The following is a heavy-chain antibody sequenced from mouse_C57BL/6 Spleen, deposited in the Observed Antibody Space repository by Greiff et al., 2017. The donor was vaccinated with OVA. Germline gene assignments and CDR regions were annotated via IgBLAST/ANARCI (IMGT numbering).Heavy chain of an antibody. CDR2: IDPEVGET. CDR3: ARVTRDGYFDV. J-gene: IGHJ1*03. D-gene: IGHD2-12*01. CDR1: GFTFNVYS. Sequence: DVHLVASGAELVKPGASVTLSCTASGFTFNVYSMPWVKHTPEPGLSWIGRIDPEVGETKYAPKFQGQATITADTSSNTAYLQLSSLTSENTAVYYCARVTRDGYFDVWGTGTTVTVSS. V-gene: IGHV14-2*01.